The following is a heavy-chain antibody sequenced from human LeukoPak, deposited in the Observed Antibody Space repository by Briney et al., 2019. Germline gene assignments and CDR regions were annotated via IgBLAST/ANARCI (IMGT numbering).Heavy chain of an antibody. CDR2: ISVSGGST. Sequence: GGSLRLSCAASGFTFSSYAMSWVRQAPGKGLEWVSAISVSGGSTYYADSVKGRFTISRDNSKNTLYLQMNSLRAEDTAVYYCAKDQTIFGVRDWYMDVWGKGTTVTVSS. CDR3: AKDQTIFGVRDWYMDV. V-gene: IGHV3-23*01. CDR1: GFTFSSYA. D-gene: IGHD3-3*01. J-gene: IGHJ6*03.